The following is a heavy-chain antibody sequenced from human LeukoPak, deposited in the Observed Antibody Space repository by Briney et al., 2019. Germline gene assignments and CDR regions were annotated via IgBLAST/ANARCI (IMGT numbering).Heavy chain of an antibody. CDR2: IIPIFGTA. CDR3: ARDITWFGEYPYYFDY. J-gene: IGHJ4*02. CDR1: GCTFSSYA. Sequence: SVKVSCKASGCTFSSYAMSWVRQAPGQGLEWMGGIIPIFGTANYVQKFQGRVTITPDKSTSTAYMELSSLRSDDTAVYYCARDITWFGEYPYYFDYWGQGPLVTVSS. V-gene: IGHV1-69*06. D-gene: IGHD3-10*01.